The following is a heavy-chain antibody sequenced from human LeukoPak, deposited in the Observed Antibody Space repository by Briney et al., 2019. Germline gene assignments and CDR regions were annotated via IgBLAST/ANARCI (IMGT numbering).Heavy chain of an antibody. CDR2: VYYSGRT. D-gene: IGHD4-23*01. Sequence: SETLSLTCTVSGGSISSYYWSWIRQPPGKGLEWIGYVYYSGRTNYNPSLESRVTISVDTSKNQFSLKLTSVTAADTAMYYCARRGGNPLGAFDIWDQGTMVTVSS. CDR3: ARRGGNPLGAFDI. V-gene: IGHV4-59*01. CDR1: GGSISSYY. J-gene: IGHJ3*02.